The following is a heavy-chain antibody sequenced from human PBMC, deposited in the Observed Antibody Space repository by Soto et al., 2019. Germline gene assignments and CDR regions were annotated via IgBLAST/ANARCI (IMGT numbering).Heavy chain of an antibody. D-gene: IGHD2-8*01. CDR2: IWYDGSNK. J-gene: IGHJ6*02. CDR1: GFTFSSYG. CDR3: ARDPYSSSSLGYCTNGVCYPPTDV. Sequence: QPGGSLRLSCAASGFTFSSYGMHWVRQAPGKGLEWVAVIWYDGSNKYYADSVKGRFTISRDNSKNTLYLQMNSLRAEDTAVYYCARDPYSSSSLGYCTNGVCYPPTDVWGQGTTVTV. V-gene: IGHV3-33*01.